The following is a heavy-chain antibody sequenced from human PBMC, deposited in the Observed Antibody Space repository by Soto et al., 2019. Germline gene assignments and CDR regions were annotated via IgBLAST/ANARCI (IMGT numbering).Heavy chain of an antibody. Sequence: GGSLTLSCDVSGFSVSTNYMGWVRQAPGKGLEWVSMKNSGGSTTYANSVRGRFTIARDNSKNTIYLQMNSLRAEDTAVYYCASRSRNTITEAGPVDNWGQGTQVTVSS. CDR2: KNSGGST. D-gene: IGHD6-13*01. CDR1: GFSVSTNY. V-gene: IGHV3-53*01. J-gene: IGHJ4*02. CDR3: ASRSRNTITEAGPVDN.